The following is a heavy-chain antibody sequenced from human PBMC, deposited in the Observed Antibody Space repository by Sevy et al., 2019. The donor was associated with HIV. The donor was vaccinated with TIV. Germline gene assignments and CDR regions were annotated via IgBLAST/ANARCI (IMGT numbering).Heavy chain of an antibody. CDR2: IKQDGSEK. CDR3: ARDKAVWGYYYGMDV. Sequence: GGSLRLSCAASGFTFSSYWMSWVRQAPGKGLEWVANIKQDGSEKYYVDSVKGRFTISRDNAKNSLYLQMNSLRAEETAVYYCARDKAVWGYYYGMDVWGQGTTVTVSS. CDR1: GFTFSSYW. J-gene: IGHJ6*02. V-gene: IGHV3-7*03. D-gene: IGHD3-16*01.